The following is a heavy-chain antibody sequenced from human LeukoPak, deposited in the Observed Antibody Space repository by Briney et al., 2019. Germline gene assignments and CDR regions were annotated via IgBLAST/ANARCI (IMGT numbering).Heavy chain of an antibody. CDR1: GGSISSHY. CDR2: IYYSGST. V-gene: IGHV4-59*11. CDR3: ARVQAPPEYSSASREHGRQPYYYYMDV. D-gene: IGHD6-6*01. J-gene: IGHJ6*03. Sequence: SETLSLTCTVSGGSISSHYWSWIRQPPGKGLEWIGYIYYSGSTNYNPSLKSRVTMSVDTSKNQFSLQLTSLTAADTAVYYCARVQAPPEYSSASREHGRQPYYYYMDVWGKGTTVTVS.